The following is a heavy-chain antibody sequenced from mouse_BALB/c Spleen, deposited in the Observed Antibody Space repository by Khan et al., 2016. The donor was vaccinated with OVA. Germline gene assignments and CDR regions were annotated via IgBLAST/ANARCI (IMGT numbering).Heavy chain of an antibody. CDR3: ARGTFDY. CDR2: IDPFNGGN. D-gene: IGHD3-3*01. J-gene: IGHJ3*01. CDR1: GYSFTTYY. Sequence: EVQLVESGPELMKPGASVKISCKASGYSFTTYYMHWVKQSHGKSLEWIGYIDPFNGGNDYNQKFKGKATLTVDKSSSTAYMHLSSLTSEDSAFYYCARGTFDYWGQGTLVTVSA. V-gene: IGHV1-34*01.